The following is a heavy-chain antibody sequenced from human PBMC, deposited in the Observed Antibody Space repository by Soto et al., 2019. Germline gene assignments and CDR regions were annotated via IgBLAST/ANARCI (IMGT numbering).Heavy chain of an antibody. D-gene: IGHD3-10*01. CDR3: AREHYGSGSYKP. Sequence: QVQLQESGPGLVKPSGTLSLTCAVSGDSISSSKWWSWVRQPPGKGLEWIGEIYHSGITNYNPSLKRRVTISVDKAKNQFSLKLSSVTAADTAVYYCAREHYGSGSYKPWGQGTLVTVSS. CDR1: GDSISSSKW. J-gene: IGHJ4*02. V-gene: IGHV4-4*02. CDR2: IYHSGIT.